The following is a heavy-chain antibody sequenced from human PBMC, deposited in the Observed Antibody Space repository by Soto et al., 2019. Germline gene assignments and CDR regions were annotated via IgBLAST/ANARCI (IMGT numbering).Heavy chain of an antibody. CDR2: IYYSGST. CDR1: GGSISSYY. D-gene: IGHD6-13*01. Sequence: QVQLQESGPGLVKPSETLSLTCTVSGGSISSYYWSWIRQPPGKGLEWIGYIYYSGSTNYNPSLKSRGTISVDTSKNQFSLKLSSVTAADTAVYYCASKRAGAAAAPWDAFDIWGQGTMVTVSS. V-gene: IGHV4-59*01. J-gene: IGHJ3*02. CDR3: ASKRAGAAAAPWDAFDI.